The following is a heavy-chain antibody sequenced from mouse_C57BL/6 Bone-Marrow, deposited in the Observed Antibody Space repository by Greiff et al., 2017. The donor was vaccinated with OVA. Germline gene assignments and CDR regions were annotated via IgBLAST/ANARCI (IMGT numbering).Heavy chain of an antibody. CDR2: IDPEDGDT. V-gene: IGHV14-1*01. CDR1: GFNIKDYY. Sequence: VQLQQSGAELVRPGASVKLSCTASGFNIKDYYMHWVKQRPEQGLEWIGRIDPEDGDTEYAPKFQGKATMTADTSSNTAHLQLSSLTSEDTAVYYCTSPAYYSNYIDYWGQGTTLTVSS. CDR3: TSPAYYSNYIDY. J-gene: IGHJ2*01. D-gene: IGHD2-5*01.